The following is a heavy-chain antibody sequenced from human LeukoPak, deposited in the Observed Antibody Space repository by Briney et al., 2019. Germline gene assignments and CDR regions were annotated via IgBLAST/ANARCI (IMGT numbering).Heavy chain of an antibody. CDR1: GFTISSDA. CDR2: SSGPNT. V-gene: IGHV3-23*01. CDR3: AKRRSRNTGPFES. Sequence: GGSLRLSCLASGFTISSDAMSWVRQAPGQGLEWVSGSSGPNTVYAESVRGRFTITRDDSKNTLYLQMNSLRDEDTAVYYCAKRRSRNTGPFESWGQGTLVTVSP. J-gene: IGHJ5*01. D-gene: IGHD5-18*01.